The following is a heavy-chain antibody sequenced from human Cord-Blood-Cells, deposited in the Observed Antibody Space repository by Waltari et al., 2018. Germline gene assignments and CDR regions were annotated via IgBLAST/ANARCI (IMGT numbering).Heavy chain of an antibody. CDR1: GYTFTSYG. CDR3: ARCQDFWSGYYTGYYYYMDV. J-gene: IGHJ6*03. CDR2: ISAYNGNT. D-gene: IGHD3-3*01. Sequence: QVQLVQFGAEVKKPGASVKVSCKASGYTFTSYGISWVRQAPGQGLAWMGWISAYNGNTNYAQKLQGRVTMTTDTSTSTAYMELRSLRSDDTAVYYCARCQDFWSGYYTGYYYYMDVWGKGTTVTVSS. V-gene: IGHV1-18*04.